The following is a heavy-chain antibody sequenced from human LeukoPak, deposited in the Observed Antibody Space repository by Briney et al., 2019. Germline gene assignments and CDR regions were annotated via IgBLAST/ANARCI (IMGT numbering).Heavy chain of an antibody. CDR3: ARHSSSWYGIDY. Sequence: GGSLRLSCAASGFTFSDYYTSWIRQAPGKGLEWISDISTSGSYTNYADSVKGRFTISRDNAKDSLYLQMNSLRAEDTAVYYCARHSSSWYGIDYWGQGTLVTVSS. CDR1: GFTFSDYY. V-gene: IGHV3-11*06. CDR2: ISTSGSYT. D-gene: IGHD6-13*01. J-gene: IGHJ4*02.